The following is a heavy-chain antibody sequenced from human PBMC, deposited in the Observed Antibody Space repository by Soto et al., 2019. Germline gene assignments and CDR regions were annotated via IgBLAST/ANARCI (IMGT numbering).Heavy chain of an antibody. J-gene: IGHJ6*02. CDR1: GFTFSSYD. CDR3: ARELPEDSSGYYYYYGMDV. D-gene: IGHD3-22*01. Sequence: GGSLRLSCAASGFTFSSYDMHWVRQATGKGLEWVSAIGTAGDTYYPGSVKGRFTISRENAKNSLYLQMNSLRAGDTAVYYWARELPEDSSGYYYYYGMDVWGQGTTVTVSS. V-gene: IGHV3-13*01. CDR2: IGTAGDT.